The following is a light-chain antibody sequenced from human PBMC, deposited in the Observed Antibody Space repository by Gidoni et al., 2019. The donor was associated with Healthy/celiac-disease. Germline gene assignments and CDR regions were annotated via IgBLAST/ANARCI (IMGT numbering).Light chain of an antibody. CDR1: SSDVGDYNY. J-gene: IGLJ1*01. CDR2: EVS. CDR3: SSYTSSSTLYV. V-gene: IGLV2-14*01. Sequence: QSALPQPASLSGSPVQSITISCTGTSSDVGDYNYVSWYQQHPGKAPKLMIYEVSNRPSGVSNRFSGSKSGNTASLTISGLQAEDEADYYCSSYTSSSTLYVFGTGTKVTVL.